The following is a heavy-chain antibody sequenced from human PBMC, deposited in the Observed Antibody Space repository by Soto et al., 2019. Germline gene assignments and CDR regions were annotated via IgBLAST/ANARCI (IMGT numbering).Heavy chain of an antibody. CDR1: GYTFTNYG. CDR2: ISPYNGNT. D-gene: IGHD2-2*01. CDR3: ARDGDRCTSTRCSPWPDTHFDL. V-gene: IGHV1-18*01. J-gene: IGHJ2*01. Sequence: QVQLVQSGDEVKKLGASVKVSCKASGYTFTNYGISWVRQAPGQGLEWMGWISPYNGNTKYPQKLQGRVTMTTDTATRTSYMELRSLRSDDTAVYFCARDGDRCTSTRCSPWPDTHFDLWGRGTLVTVSS.